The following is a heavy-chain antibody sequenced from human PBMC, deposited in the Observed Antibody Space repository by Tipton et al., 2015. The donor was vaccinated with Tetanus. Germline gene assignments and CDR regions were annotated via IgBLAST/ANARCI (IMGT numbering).Heavy chain of an antibody. CDR3: ARELAYDGSGRDAFDI. J-gene: IGHJ3*02. Sequence: SLRLSCAASGFSFSDSFMAWIRQPPGKGLVWVSRINGEASDTGYADSVKGRLSISRDNTKNMLYLQINSLRAEDTAAYYCARELAYDGSGRDAFDIWGQGTMVTVSS. CDR1: GFSFSDSF. V-gene: IGHV3-74*01. D-gene: IGHD3-10*01. CDR2: INGEASDT.